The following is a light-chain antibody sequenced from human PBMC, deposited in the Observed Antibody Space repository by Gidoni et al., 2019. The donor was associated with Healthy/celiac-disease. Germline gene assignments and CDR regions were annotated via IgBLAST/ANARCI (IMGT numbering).Light chain of an antibody. CDR1: QSLLPSNGYKY. CDR3: MQALQTPVT. CDR2: LGS. Sequence: DIVMTQSPLSLPVIPGEPAAISCRSSQSLLPSNGYKYLDWYLQKPGPSPQLLIYLGSNRASGVPDRFSGSGSGTDFTLKISREEAEDVGVYYCMQALQTPVTFGQGTRLEIK. J-gene: IGKJ5*01. V-gene: IGKV2-28*01.